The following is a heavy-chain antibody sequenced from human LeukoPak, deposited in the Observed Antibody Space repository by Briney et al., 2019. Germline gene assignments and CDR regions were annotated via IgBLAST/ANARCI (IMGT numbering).Heavy chain of an antibody. CDR2: IGIVADT. Sequence: GGSLRLSCTASGFTFSSYDMHWVRQATGKGLEWVSGIGIVADTFYPGSVKGRFAISRENAKNSLYLQMNSLRAGDTAVYYCARGTHCSGSNCYPEGFDSRGQGTLVTVSS. CDR1: GFTFSSYD. J-gene: IGHJ4*02. CDR3: ARGTHCSGSNCYPEGFDS. D-gene: IGHD2-15*01. V-gene: IGHV3-13*04.